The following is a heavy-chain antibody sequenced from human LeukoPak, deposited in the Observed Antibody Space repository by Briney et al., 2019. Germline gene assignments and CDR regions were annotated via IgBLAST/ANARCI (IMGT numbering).Heavy chain of an antibody. CDR3: ARRGEAMDPFDY. CDR2: IYPGDSDT. Sequence: GESLKIYRKDSGYSFTSYWIGWVRQIPGKGLEWMGIIYPGDSDTRYSPSFQGQVTISADKPINTAYLQWSSLKASDTAIYYCARRGEAMDPFDYWGEGTLVTVSS. D-gene: IGHD5-18*01. CDR1: GYSFTSYW. V-gene: IGHV5-51*01. J-gene: IGHJ4*02.